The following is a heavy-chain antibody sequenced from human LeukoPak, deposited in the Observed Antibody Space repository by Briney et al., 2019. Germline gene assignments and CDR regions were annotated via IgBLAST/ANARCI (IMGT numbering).Heavy chain of an antibody. J-gene: IGHJ3*02. CDR3: VVAAFDAFDI. CDR2: IKSKTDGGTT. D-gene: IGHD2-15*01. V-gene: IGHV3-15*01. CDR1: GFTFSNAW. Sequence: PGGSLRLSCAASGFTFSNAWMSWVRQAPGKGLEWVGRIKSKTDGGTTDYAAPVKGRFTISRDDSKNTLYLQMNSLKTEDTAVYYVVVAAFDAFDIWGQGTMVTVSS.